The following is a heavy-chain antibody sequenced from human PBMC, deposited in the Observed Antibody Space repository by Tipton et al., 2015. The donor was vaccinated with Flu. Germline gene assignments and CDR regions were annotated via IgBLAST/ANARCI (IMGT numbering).Heavy chain of an antibody. CDR2: ISSSGSTI. J-gene: IGHJ4*02. CDR3: ARETGLGDGYNYGDY. Sequence: SLRLSCAASGFTCSDYYMSWIRQAPGKGLEWVSYISSSGSTIYYADSVKGRFTISRDNAKNSLYLQMNSLRAEDTAVYYCARETGLGDGYNYGDYWGQGTLVTVSS. D-gene: IGHD5-24*01. CDR1: GFTCSDYY. V-gene: IGHV3-11*01.